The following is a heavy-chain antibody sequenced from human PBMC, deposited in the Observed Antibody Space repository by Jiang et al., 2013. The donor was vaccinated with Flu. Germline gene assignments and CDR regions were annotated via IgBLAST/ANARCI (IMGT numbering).Heavy chain of an antibody. CDR1: GYDFINYW. J-gene: IGHJ3*01. CDR2: IYPGDSDT. V-gene: IGHV5-51*01. D-gene: IGHD3-10*01. CDR3: ARHRGSGSNDAFDV. Sequence: SGAEVKKPGESLKIFCQGSGYDFINYWIGWVRQMPGKGLEWMGIIYPGDSDTRVSPSFQDQITISADKSVSTAYLQWSRLRASDTAMYYCARHRGSGSNDAFDVWGQGTMVTVSS.